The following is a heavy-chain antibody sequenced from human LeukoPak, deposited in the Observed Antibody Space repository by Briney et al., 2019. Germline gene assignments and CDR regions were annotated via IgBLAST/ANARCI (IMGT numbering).Heavy chain of an antibody. Sequence: PSETLSLTCAVYGGSFSGYYWSWIRQPPGKGLEWIGEINHSGSTNYNPSLKSRVTISVDTSKNQFSLKLSFVTAADTAVYYCARRWGQQLALFDYWGQGTLVTVSS. CDR1: GGSFSGYY. J-gene: IGHJ4*02. CDR2: INHSGST. CDR3: ARRWGQQLALFDY. V-gene: IGHV4-34*01. D-gene: IGHD6-13*01.